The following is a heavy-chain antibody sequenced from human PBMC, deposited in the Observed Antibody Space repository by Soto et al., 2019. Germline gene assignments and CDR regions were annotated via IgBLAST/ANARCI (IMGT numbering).Heavy chain of an antibody. V-gene: IGHV1-69*13. D-gene: IGHD3-10*01. Sequence: SVKVSCKASGGTFSSYAISWVRQAPGQGLEWMGGIIPIFGTANYAQKFQGRVTITADESTSTAYMELSSLKSEDTAVYYCARDITMVRGVIIYYYYGMDVWG. CDR1: GGTFSSYA. CDR2: IIPIFGTA. J-gene: IGHJ6*02. CDR3: ARDITMVRGVIIYYYYGMDV.